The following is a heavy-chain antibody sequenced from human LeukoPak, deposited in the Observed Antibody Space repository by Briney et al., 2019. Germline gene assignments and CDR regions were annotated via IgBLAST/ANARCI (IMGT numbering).Heavy chain of an antibody. CDR3: ATDRGSSSKSFDY. V-gene: IGHV3-30*02. CDR2: IRYDGSNR. CDR1: GFTFSAYG. D-gene: IGHD1-26*01. J-gene: IGHJ4*02. Sequence: PGGSLRLSCAASGFTFSAYGMYWVRQAPGRGLEWVAFIRYDGSNRYYADSVKGRFTISRDNSKNTLYLQMNSLRAEDTAVYYCATDRGSSSKSFDYWGQGTLVTVSS.